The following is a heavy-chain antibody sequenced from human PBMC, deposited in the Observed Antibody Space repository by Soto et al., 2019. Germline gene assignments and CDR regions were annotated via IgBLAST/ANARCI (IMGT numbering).Heavy chain of an antibody. CDR2: MNPNSGNT. Sequence: QVQLVQSGAEVKNPGASVKVSCNASGNTFTSYDINWVRQATGQGLELMGWMNPNSGNTGYAQKFQGRVTMTRNTSMSAAYMELSSLRSEDTAVYYCARALSKGYCSSTSCSYMDVWGKGTTVTVSS. V-gene: IGHV1-8*01. J-gene: IGHJ6*03. D-gene: IGHD2-2*01. CDR3: ARALSKGYCSSTSCSYMDV. CDR1: GNTFTSYD.